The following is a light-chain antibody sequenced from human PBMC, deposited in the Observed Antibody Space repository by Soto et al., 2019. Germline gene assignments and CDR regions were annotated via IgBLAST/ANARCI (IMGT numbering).Light chain of an antibody. CDR3: QQYNNWPPMT. V-gene: IGKV3-15*01. CDR1: QSVISN. CDR2: GAS. Sequence: EIVMTQSPATLSVYTGERATLSCRAIQSVISNLHRSQQKPGQAPRLLIYGASTRPTGIPARFSGSGSDTEFTLTISSVQSEEFAGYYCQQYNNWPPMTFGQGTKVDI. J-gene: IGKJ1*01.